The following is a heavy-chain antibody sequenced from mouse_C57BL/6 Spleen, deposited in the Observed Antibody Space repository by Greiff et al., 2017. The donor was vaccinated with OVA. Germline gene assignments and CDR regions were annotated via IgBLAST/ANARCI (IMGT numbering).Heavy chain of an antibody. J-gene: IGHJ4*01. CDR1: GYTFTSYW. V-gene: IGHV1-69*01. CDR3: ARRLITTVVGAMDD. D-gene: IGHD1-1*01. CDR2: IDPSDSYT. Sequence: QVQLQQPGAELVMPGASVKLSCKASGYTFTSYWMHWVKQRPGQGLEWIGEIDPSDSYTNYNQKFKGKSTLTVDKSSSTADMQLSSLTSEDSAVYYCARRLITTVVGAMDDWGQGTSVTVSS.